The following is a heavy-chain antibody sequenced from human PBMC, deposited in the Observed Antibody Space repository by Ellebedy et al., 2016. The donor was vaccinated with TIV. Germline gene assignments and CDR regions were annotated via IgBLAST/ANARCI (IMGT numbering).Heavy chain of an antibody. J-gene: IGHJ6*02. CDR3: AREGNDILAGSWYYGMDV. CDR1: GGSISSYY. CDR2: IYYSGST. Sequence: MPSETLSLTCTVSGGSISSYYWSWIRQPPGKGLEWIGYIYYSGSTNYNPSPKSRVTISVDTSKNQFSLKLSSVTAADTAVYYCAREGNDILAGSWYYGMDVWGQGTTVTVSS. D-gene: IGHD3-9*01. V-gene: IGHV4-59*01.